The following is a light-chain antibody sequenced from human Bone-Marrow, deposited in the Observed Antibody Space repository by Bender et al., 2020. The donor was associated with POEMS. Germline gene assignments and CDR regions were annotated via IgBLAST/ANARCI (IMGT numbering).Light chain of an antibody. V-gene: IGLV1-44*01. CDR3: CSHAGNNNRV. J-gene: IGLJ3*02. Sequence: QSALTQPPSAAGSPGQRVTISCSGSGSNIGGYPVNWYQQLPGTAPRLLIYRNNQRPSGVPDRFSGSKSGNTASLTISGLQAEDEADYYCCSHAGNNNRVFGGGTKLTVL. CDR2: RNN. CDR1: GSNIGGYP.